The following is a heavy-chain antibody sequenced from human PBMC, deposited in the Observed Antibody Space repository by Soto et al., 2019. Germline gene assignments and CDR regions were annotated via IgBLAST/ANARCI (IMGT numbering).Heavy chain of an antibody. J-gene: IGHJ6*02. CDR2: INPNSGGT. V-gene: IGHV1-2*04. CDR3: ARSPIAARPRHTGGMDV. Sequence: ASVPVSFPASGSTFQSNSMRLELHARRQLLEWTVWINPNSGGTNYAQKFQGWVTMTRDTSISTAYMELSRLRSDDTAVYYCARSPIAARPRHTGGMDVWGQGPTVTVS. D-gene: IGHD6-6*01. CDR1: GSTFQSNS.